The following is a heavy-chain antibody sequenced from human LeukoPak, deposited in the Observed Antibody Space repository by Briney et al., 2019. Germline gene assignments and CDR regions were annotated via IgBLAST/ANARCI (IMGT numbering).Heavy chain of an antibody. D-gene: IGHD6-19*01. CDR2: IAVTGET. Sequence: GGSLGLSCAASGFTFSNYDMHWVRQAPGKGLEWVSVIAVTGETQYSGSVKGRFTLARENDRNSLYLQMNSLRAEDTAVYYCARGRGEQWLDAFEYWGQGTPVTVSS. V-gene: IGHV3-13*01. J-gene: IGHJ4*02. CDR3: ARGRGEQWLDAFEY. CDR1: GFTFSNYD.